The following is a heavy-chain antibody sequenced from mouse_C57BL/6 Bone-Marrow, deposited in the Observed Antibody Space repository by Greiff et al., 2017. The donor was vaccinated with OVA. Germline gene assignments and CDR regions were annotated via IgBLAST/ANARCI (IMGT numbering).Heavy chain of an antibody. J-gene: IGHJ1*03. CDR2: IDPEDGET. CDR1: GFNIKDYY. D-gene: IGHD1-1*01. V-gene: IGHV14-2*01. CDR3: AGRYHGSSLYWYFDV. Sequence: EVQLQQSGAELVKPGASVKLSCTASGFNIKDYYMHWVKQRTEQGLEWIGRIDPEDGETKYAPKFQGKATITADTSSNTAYLQLSSLTSEDTAVYYCAGRYHGSSLYWYFDVWGTGTTVTVSS.